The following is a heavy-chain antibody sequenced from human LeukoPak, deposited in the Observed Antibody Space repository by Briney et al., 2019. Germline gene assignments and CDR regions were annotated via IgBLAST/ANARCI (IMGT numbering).Heavy chain of an antibody. Sequence: ASVKVSCKASGGTFSSYAISWVRQAPGQGLEWMGGIIPIFGTANYAQKFQGRVTITTDESTSTAYMELSSLRSEDTAVYYCASLRGSIYSNYYMDVWGKGTTVTVSS. CDR3: ASLRGSIYSNYYMDV. D-gene: IGHD4-11*01. CDR2: IIPIFGTA. J-gene: IGHJ6*03. CDR1: GGTFSSYA. V-gene: IGHV1-69*05.